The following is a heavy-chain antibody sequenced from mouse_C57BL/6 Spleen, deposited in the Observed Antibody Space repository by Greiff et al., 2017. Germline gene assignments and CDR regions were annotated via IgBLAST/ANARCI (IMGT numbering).Heavy chain of an antibody. CDR1: GYSFTGYN. J-gene: IGHJ3*01. CDR2: INPNYGTT. D-gene: IGHD6-1*01. Sequence: VQLQQSGPELVKPGASVKMSCKASGYSFTGYNMNWVKQSHGKSLEWIGVINPNYGTTNYNQKFKGKATLTVDQSSSTAYMKLNGLTSEDSAVFYCAREELAAPFGCWGQGTLVTVSA. CDR3: AREELAAPFGC. V-gene: IGHV1-39*01.